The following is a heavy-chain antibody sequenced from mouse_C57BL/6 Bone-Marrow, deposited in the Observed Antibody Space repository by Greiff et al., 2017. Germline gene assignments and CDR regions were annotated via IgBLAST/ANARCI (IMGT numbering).Heavy chain of an antibody. D-gene: IGHD2-4*01. Sequence: EVQVEESGPGLVKPSPSLSLTCSVSGYSFTSCYYRNWIRQSPGNILEWMGYISYDGSNNYKPSFKNRIPITCDTSKNQFFLKLTSVTTEDTATYYCARDDYDGYALDFWGQGTSVTVSS. V-gene: IGHV3-6*01. J-gene: IGHJ4*01. CDR3: ARDDYDGYALDF. CDR1: GYSFTSCYY. CDR2: ISYDGSN.